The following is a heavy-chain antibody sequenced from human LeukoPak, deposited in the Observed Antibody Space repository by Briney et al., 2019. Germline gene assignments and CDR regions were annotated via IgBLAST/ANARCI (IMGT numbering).Heavy chain of an antibody. CDR3: AKVIYSSSWYGVDAFDI. D-gene: IGHD6-13*01. Sequence: SETLSLTCTVSGGSISSYYWSWIRQPPGKGLEWIGYIYYSGSTNYNPSLKSRVTISVDTSKNQFSLKLSSVTAADTAVYYCAKVIYSSSWYGVDAFDIWGQGTMVTVSS. CDR2: IYYSGST. V-gene: IGHV4-59*01. CDR1: GGSISSYY. J-gene: IGHJ3*02.